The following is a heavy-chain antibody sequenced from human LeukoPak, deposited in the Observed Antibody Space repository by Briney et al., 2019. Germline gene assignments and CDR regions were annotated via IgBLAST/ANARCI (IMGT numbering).Heavy chain of an antibody. D-gene: IGHD6-25*01. V-gene: IGHV4-39*07. CDR1: GGSISTSDNY. Sequence: SETLSLTCIVSGGSISTSDNYWGWIRQPPGKALEWIGSIHYRGSTYYNPSLRSRVIMSIDGSTNRFSLKLSSVTAADTAVYYCARVAATNHYYYYYYMDVWGKGTTVTVSS. CDR3: ARVAATNHYYYYYYMDV. J-gene: IGHJ6*03. CDR2: IHYRGST.